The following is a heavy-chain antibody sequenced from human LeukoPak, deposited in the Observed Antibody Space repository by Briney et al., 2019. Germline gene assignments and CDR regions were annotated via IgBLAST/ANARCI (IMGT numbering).Heavy chain of an antibody. V-gene: IGHV3-74*01. Sequence: GGSLRLSCAASGFTFSSYWMHWVRQAPGKGLVWVSRINGDGSSTSYADSVKGRFTISRDNAKNTLYLQMNSLRAEDTAVYYCARGTTVVTPVFDYWGQGTLVTVSS. CDR3: ARGTTVVTPVFDY. D-gene: IGHD4-23*01. CDR1: GFTFSSYW. CDR2: INGDGSST. J-gene: IGHJ4*02.